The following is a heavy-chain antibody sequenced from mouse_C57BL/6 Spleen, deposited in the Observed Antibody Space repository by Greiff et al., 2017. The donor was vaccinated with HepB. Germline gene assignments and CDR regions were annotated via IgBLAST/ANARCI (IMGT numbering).Heavy chain of an antibody. CDR3: ARHGDYDRGAMDY. Sequence: VKLMESGAELVRPGTSVKMSCKASGYTFTNYWIGWAKQRPGHGLEWIGDIYPGGGYTNYNEKFKGQATLTEDKSSSTAYMQFSSLTSDDSAIYYCARHGDYDRGAMDYWGQGTSVTVSS. V-gene: IGHV1-63*01. D-gene: IGHD2-4*01. CDR1: GYTFTNYW. J-gene: IGHJ4*01. CDR2: IYPGGGYT.